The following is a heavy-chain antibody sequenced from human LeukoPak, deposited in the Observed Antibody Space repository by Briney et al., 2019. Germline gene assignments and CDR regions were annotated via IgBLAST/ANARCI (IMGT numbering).Heavy chain of an antibody. Sequence: PSETLSLTCAVYGGSFSGYYWSWIRQPPGKGLEWIGEINHSGSTNYNPSLKSRVTISVDTSKNQFSLKLSSVTAADTAVYYCARHEGYYYYMDVWGKGTTVTVSS. V-gene: IGHV4-34*01. CDR2: INHSGST. J-gene: IGHJ6*03. CDR1: GGSFSGYY. CDR3: ARHEGYYYYMDV.